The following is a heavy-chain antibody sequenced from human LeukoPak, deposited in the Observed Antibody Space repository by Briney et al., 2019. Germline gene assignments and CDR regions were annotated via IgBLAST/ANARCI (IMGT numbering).Heavy chain of an antibody. J-gene: IGHJ4*02. V-gene: IGHV1-18*01. Sequence: ASVKVSCKASGYSFTRHGMSWVRQAPGQGPEWMGWISGSNGNTNYAQKFQGRVTLTTDTSTSTAYMELRSLRSDDTAVYYCARSGRGTYYYFDWWGQGTLVTVSS. D-gene: IGHD3-10*01. CDR2: ISGSNGNT. CDR3: ARSGRGTYYYFDW. CDR1: GYSFTRHG.